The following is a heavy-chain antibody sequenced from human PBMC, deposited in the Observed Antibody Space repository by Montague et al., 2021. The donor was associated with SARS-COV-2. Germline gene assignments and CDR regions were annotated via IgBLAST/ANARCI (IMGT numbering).Heavy chain of an antibody. Sequence: SETLSLTCTVSGGSISSYYWNWFRQSPRKGLQWIGYNYYTGSTTYNPSFNSRVSISVDTSNNQYSLRLSTVTAADTAAYYCSRKTVQHAGMDVWGQGTTVTVSS. CDR3: SRKTVQHAGMDV. V-gene: IGHV4-59*01. CDR1: GGSISSYY. CDR2: NYYTGST. J-gene: IGHJ6*02. D-gene: IGHD4-11*01.